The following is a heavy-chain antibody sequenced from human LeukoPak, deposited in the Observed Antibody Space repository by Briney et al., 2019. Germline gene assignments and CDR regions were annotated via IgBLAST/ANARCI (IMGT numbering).Heavy chain of an antibody. CDR1: GFTFSSYS. D-gene: IGHD2-2*01. Sequence: PGGSLRLSCAASGFTFSSYSMNWVRQAPGKGLEWVSSISSSSSYIYYADSVKGRFTISRDNAKNSLYLQMNSLRAEDTAVYYCASLPYQLLNAYFDYWGQGTLVTVSS. CDR3: ASLPYQLLNAYFDY. CDR2: ISSSSSYI. J-gene: IGHJ4*02. V-gene: IGHV3-21*01.